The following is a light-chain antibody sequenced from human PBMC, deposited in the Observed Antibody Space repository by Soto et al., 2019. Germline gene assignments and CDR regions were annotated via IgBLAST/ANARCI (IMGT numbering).Light chain of an antibody. CDR2: GNT. CDR1: SSNIGAGCD. J-gene: IGLJ2*01. V-gene: IGLV1-40*01. Sequence: QLVLTQPPSVSGAPGQRVTMSCTGSSSNIGAGCDVHWYQHLPGTAPKLLIYGNTNRPSGVPDRFSGSKSGTSASLAITGLQAEDEADYYCQSYDTSLSGPVVFGGGTKVTVL. CDR3: QSYDTSLSGPVV.